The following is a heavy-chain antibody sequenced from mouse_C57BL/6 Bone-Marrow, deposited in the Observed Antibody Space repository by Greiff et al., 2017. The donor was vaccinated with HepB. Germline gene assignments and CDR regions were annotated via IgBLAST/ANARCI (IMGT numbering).Heavy chain of an antibody. V-gene: IGHV1-81*01. J-gene: IGHJ1*03. CDR3: ARWIYYYGSSYWYFDV. D-gene: IGHD1-1*01. CDR2: IYPRSGNT. CDR1: GFTFTSYG. Sequence: QVQLQQSGAELARPGASVKLSCKASGFTFTSYGISWVKQRTGQGLEWIGEIYPRSGNTYYNEKFKGKATLTADKSSSTAYMELRSLTSEDAAVYFCARWIYYYGSSYWYFDVWGTGTTVTVSS.